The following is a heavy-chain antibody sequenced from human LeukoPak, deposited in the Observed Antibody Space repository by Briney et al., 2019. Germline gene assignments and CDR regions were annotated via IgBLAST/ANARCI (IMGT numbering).Heavy chain of an antibody. CDR1: GYTFTSYG. J-gene: IGHJ4*02. Sequence: ASVKVSCKASGYTFTSYGISWVRQAPGQGLEWMGWISAYNGNTNYAQKLQGRVTVTTDTSTSTAYMELRSLRSDDTAVYYCARFGISVYYYDSSGSYYFDYWGQGTLVTVSS. CDR2: ISAYNGNT. CDR3: ARFGISVYYYDSSGSYYFDY. D-gene: IGHD3-22*01. V-gene: IGHV1-18*01.